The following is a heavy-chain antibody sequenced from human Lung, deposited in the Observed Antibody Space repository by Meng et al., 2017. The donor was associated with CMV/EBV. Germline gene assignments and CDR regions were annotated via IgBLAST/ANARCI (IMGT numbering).Heavy chain of an antibody. Sequence: SXRLXXAASGFSFDDHAMHWVRQAPGKGLEWVSGISWNSGNIGYADSVKGRFTISRDNAKNSPYLQMDNLRTEDTALYYCVRDRNYGVYLGSDYWGQGTXVPVSS. CDR2: ISWNSGNI. J-gene: IGHJ4*02. D-gene: IGHD4-17*01. CDR1: GFSFDDHA. V-gene: IGHV3-9*01. CDR3: VRDRNYGVYLGSDY.